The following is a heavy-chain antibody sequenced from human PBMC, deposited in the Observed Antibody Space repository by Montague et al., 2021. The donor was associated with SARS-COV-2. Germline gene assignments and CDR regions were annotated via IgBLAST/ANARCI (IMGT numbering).Heavy chain of an antibody. J-gene: IGHJ4*02. D-gene: IGHD5-24*01. CDR3: ARYRRDGSYFLDY. CDR2: IYASGST. CDR1: GGSISTHF. Sequence: SETLSLTCTVSGGSISTHFWNWIRQPAGKGLEWIGRIYASGSTHYNPSLRSRLTMSVDTSKNQFSLRLTSVTAADTAVYYCARYRRDGSYFLDYWGQGTLVTVSS. V-gene: IGHV4-4*07.